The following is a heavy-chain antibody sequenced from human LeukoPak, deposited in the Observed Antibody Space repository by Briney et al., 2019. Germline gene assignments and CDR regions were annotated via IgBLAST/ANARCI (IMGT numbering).Heavy chain of an antibody. CDR1: GFTFSSYR. D-gene: IGHD2-2*01. V-gene: IGHV3-21*01. CDR3: ARDQEYCSSTSCPLWFDP. CDR2: ISSSSSYK. J-gene: IGHJ5*02. Sequence: PGGSLRLSCAASGFTFSSYRMNWVRQAPGKGLEWVSSISSSSSYKYYADSVKGRFTISRDNAKNSLYLQMNSLRAEDTAVYYCARDQEYCSSTSCPLWFDPWGQGTLVTVSS.